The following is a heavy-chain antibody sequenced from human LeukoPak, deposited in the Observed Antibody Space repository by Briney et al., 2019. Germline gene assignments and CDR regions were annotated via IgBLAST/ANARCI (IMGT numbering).Heavy chain of an antibody. CDR1: GYTFIGYY. J-gene: IGHJ5*02. V-gene: IGHV1-2*02. D-gene: IGHD5-12*01. CDR3: ARGVGGYSGYDWYNWFDP. Sequence: ASVKVSCKASGYTFIGYYMHWVRQAPGQGLEWMGWINPNSGGTNYAQKFQGRVTMTRDTSIRTVYMELNRLISDDTAVYYCARGVGGYSGYDWYNWFDPWGQGTLVTVSS. CDR2: INPNSGGT.